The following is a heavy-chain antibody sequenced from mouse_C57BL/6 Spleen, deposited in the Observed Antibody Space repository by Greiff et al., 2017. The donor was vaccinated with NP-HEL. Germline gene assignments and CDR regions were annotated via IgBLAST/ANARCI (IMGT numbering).Heavy chain of an antibody. CDR2: IHPSDGDT. CDR3: RISDYDEDYAMDY. D-gene: IGHD2-4*01. J-gene: IGHJ4*01. CDR1: GYTFTSYW. V-gene: IGHV1-74*01. Sequence: QVQLQQPGAELVKPGASVKVSCKASGYTFTSYWMHWVKQRPGQGLEWIGRIHPSDGDTNYNQKFKGKATLTVDKSSSTAYMQLSSLTSEDSAVYCCRISDYDEDYAMDYWGQGTSVTVSA.